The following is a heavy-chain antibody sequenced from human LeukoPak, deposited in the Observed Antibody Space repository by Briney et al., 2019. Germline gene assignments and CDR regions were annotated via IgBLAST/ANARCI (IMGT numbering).Heavy chain of an antibody. CDR2: ISSSSSYI. V-gene: IGHV3-21*01. D-gene: IGHD3-10*01. CDR1: GFTFSSYI. Sequence: GGSLRLSCAASGFTFSSYIMNWVRQAPGKGLEWVSSISSSSSYIYYADSVKGRFTISRDNAKNSLYLQMNSLRAEDTAVYYCARVRMVRVPDAFDIWGQGTMVTVSS. J-gene: IGHJ3*02. CDR3: ARVRMVRVPDAFDI.